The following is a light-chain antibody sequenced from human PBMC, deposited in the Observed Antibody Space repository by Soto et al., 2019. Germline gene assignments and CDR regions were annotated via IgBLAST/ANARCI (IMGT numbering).Light chain of an antibody. CDR3: QQSYTALWT. Sequence: DIQITQSPSSPSASVGDSVTITCPASQSISTYLNWYQQKPGKTPNLLIYAASNLQSGVPSRFGGSGSGTDFTLTITSLQLEDFATYYCQQSYTALWTFGQGTKV. V-gene: IGKV1-39*01. J-gene: IGKJ1*01. CDR1: QSISTY. CDR2: AAS.